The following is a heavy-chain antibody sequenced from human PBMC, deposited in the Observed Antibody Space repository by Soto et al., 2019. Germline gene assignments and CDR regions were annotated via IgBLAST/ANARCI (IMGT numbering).Heavy chain of an antibody. D-gene: IGHD6-19*01. CDR2: ISYDGSNK. CDR3: AKGEAVAVYYFDY. J-gene: IGHJ4*02. CDR1: GFTFSSYG. V-gene: IGHV3-30*18. Sequence: GGSLRLSCVASGFTFSSYGMHWVRQAPGKGLEWVAVISYDGSNKYYADSVKGRFTISRDNSKNTLYLQMNSLRAEDTAVYYCAKGEAVAVYYFDYWGQGTLVTVSS.